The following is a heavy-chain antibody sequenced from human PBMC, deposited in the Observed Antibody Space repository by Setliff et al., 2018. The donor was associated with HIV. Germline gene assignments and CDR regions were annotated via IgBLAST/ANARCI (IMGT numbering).Heavy chain of an antibody. V-gene: IGHV1-69*06. Sequence: SVKVSCKASGVTFTSYTISWVRQAPGQGLEWMGGIIPIFGTANYAQKFQGRVTITADKSTSTAYMDLGSLRYEDTAVYYCARDPFGELAGLTLGWYFDIWGRGTLVTAPQ. J-gene: IGHJ2*01. CDR1: GVTFTSYT. D-gene: IGHD3-10*01. CDR2: IIPIFGTA. CDR3: ARDPFGELAGLTLGWYFDI.